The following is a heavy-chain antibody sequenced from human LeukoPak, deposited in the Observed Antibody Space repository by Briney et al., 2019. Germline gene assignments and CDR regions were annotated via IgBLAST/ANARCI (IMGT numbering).Heavy chain of an antibody. CDR1: GLTLTNAW. V-gene: IGHV3-15*01. CDR2: IKSKADGAIT. D-gene: IGHD3-10*01. CDR3: TTASYSDSGSSAPIDF. Sequence: GGSLRLSCTASGLTLTNAWMNRVRQAPGKGLEWVGRIKSKADGAITDYAAPVKGRFTVSRDDSKSTLYLQMNSLKSDDTAVYYCTTASYSDSGSSAPIDFWGQGTLVAVSS. J-gene: IGHJ4*02.